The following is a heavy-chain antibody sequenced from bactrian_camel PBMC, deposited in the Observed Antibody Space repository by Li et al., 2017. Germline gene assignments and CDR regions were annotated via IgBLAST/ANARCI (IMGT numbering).Heavy chain of an antibody. Sequence: QVQLVESGGGSVQPGGSLRLRCEYTTTSPCMGWFRQAPGKQREGVAYLDTSGLITRYTDSVKGRFTISRDDAKNTVYLQLSSLKTEDMATYYWGNLIGADCGPRCPGHGYWGQGTQVTVS. J-gene: IGHJ4*01. V-gene: IGHV3S54*01. CDR3: GNLIGADCGPRCPGHGY. CDR2: LDTSGLIT. D-gene: IGHD3*01. CDR1: TTSPC.